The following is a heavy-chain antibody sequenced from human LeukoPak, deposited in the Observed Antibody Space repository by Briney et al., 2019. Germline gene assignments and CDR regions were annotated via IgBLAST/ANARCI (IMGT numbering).Heavy chain of an antibody. D-gene: IGHD3-22*01. Sequence: SGTLSLTCAVSGGSISSSNWWSWVRQPPGKGLEWIGEIYHSGSTNYNPSLKSRVTISVDKSKNQFSLKLSSVTAADTAVYYCARDHRPYYYDSSGPGRDAFDIWGQGTMVTVSS. CDR3: ARDHRPYYYDSSGPGRDAFDI. V-gene: IGHV4-4*02. CDR2: IYHSGST. CDR1: GGSISSSNW. J-gene: IGHJ3*02.